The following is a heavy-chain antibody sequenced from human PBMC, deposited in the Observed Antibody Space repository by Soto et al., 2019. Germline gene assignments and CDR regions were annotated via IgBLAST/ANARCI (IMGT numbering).Heavy chain of an antibody. CDR1: GYTFTSYG. Sequence: QVQLVQSGAEVKKPGASVKVSCKASGYTFTSYGISWVRQAPGQGLEWMGWISANNGNTNYAQKIQGRVTMTTDTSTSTAYMERRSLRSADTAVYYCARDGRYSGSYGGYYDYWGQGTLVTVSS. J-gene: IGHJ4*02. D-gene: IGHD1-26*01. CDR3: ARDGRYSGSYGGYYDY. V-gene: IGHV1-18*01. CDR2: ISANNGNT.